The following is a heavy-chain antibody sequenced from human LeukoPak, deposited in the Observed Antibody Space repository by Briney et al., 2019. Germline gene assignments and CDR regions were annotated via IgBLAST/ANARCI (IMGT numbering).Heavy chain of an antibody. CDR2: ISSSSSYI. CDR3: ARSSDYDFWSGPKSYFDY. D-gene: IGHD3-3*01. V-gene: IGHV3-21*01. Sequence: PGGSLRLSCAASGFTFSSYSMKWVRQAPGKGLEWVSSISSSSSYIYYADSVKGRFTISRDNAKNSLYLQMNSLRAEDTAVYYCARSSDYDFWSGPKSYFDYWGQGTLVTVSS. CDR1: GFTFSSYS. J-gene: IGHJ4*02.